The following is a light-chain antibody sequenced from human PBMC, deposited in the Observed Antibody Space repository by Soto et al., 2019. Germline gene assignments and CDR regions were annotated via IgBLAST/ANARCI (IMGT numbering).Light chain of an antibody. CDR1: QSISSW. Sequence: DIQMTQSPSPLSASVGDRVTITCRASQSISSWLAWYQQKPGKAPKLLIYDASSLESGVPSRFSGSGSGTEFTLTISSLQPDDFATYYCQQYNSYSWTFGQGTTVDIK. CDR3: QQYNSYSWT. V-gene: IGKV1-5*01. CDR2: DAS. J-gene: IGKJ1*01.